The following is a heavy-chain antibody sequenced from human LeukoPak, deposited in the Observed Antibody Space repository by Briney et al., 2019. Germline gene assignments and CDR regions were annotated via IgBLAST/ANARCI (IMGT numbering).Heavy chain of an antibody. D-gene: IGHD6-13*01. CDR1: GFTFSSYS. Sequence: GGSLRLSCAASGFTFSSYSMNWVRQAPGKGLEWGSYISSSSSTIYYADSVKGRFTISRDNAKNSLYLQMNSLRAEDTAVYYCASRAAAGTRVDYWGQGTLVTVSS. CDR3: ASRAAAGTRVDY. J-gene: IGHJ4*02. CDR2: ISSSSSTI. V-gene: IGHV3-48*01.